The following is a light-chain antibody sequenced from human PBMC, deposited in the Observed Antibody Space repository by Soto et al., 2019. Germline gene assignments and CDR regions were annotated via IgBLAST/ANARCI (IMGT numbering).Light chain of an antibody. J-gene: IGKJ4*01. CDR3: QQYGSSPLT. Sequence: DIPMTQSPSSLSASVGDRVTITCRASQSISSYLNWYQQKPGKAPKLLIYAASSLQSGVPSRFSGSGSGTDFTLTISSLQPEDFAVYYCQQYGSSPLTFGGGTKVEIK. V-gene: IGKV1-39*01. CDR2: AAS. CDR1: QSISSY.